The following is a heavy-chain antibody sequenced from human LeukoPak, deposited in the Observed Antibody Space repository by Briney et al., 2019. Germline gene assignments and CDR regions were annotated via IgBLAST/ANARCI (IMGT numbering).Heavy chain of an antibody. CDR3: ARGPIGYCSGGSCYSDAFDI. CDR1: GGSFSGYY. J-gene: IGHJ3*02. Sequence: TPSETLSLTCAVYGGSFSGYYWSWIRQPPGKGLEWIGEINHSGSTNYNPSLKSRVTISVDTSKNQFSLKLSSVTAADTAVYYCARGPIGYCSGGSCYSDAFDIWGQGTMVTVSS. D-gene: IGHD2-15*01. CDR2: INHSGST. V-gene: IGHV4-34*01.